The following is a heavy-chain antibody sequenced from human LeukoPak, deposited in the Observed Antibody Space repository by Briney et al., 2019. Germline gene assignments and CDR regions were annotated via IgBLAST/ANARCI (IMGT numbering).Heavy chain of an antibody. CDR3: ARGNSRDAFDI. D-gene: IGHD6-13*01. Sequence: GGSLRLSCAASGFTVSSNYMSWVRQAPGKGLEWVPVIYSGGSTYYADSVKGRFTISRDNSKNTLYLQMNSLRAEDTAVYYCARGNSRDAFDIWGQGTMVTVSS. J-gene: IGHJ3*02. V-gene: IGHV3-53*01. CDR2: IYSGGST. CDR1: GFTVSSNY.